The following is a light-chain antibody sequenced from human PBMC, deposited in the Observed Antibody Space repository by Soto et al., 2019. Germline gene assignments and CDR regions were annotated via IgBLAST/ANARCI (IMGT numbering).Light chain of an antibody. V-gene: IGLV2-8*01. CDR3: NSYTTLSNRV. CDR1: SSDVGGYNY. CDR2: EVN. Sequence: QCALTQPPSASGSPGQSVAISCTGTSSDVGGYNYVSWYQQHPGKAPKLMIYEVNKRPSGVPDRLSGSKSGNTASLTVSGLQAEDEANYYCNSYTTLSNRVFGTGTKVTVL. J-gene: IGLJ1*01.